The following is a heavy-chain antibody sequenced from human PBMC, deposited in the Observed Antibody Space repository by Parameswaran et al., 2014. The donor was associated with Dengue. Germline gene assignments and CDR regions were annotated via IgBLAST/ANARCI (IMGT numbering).Heavy chain of an antibody. CDR2: INPRINDR. D-gene: IGHD4-17*01. V-gene: IGHV1-46*01. Sequence: WVRQAPGQRPEWIGVINPRINDRNFAQKFRGRVTMTWDTSTSTFYMELSSLTSEDTAAYYCARGMLDYGDYEGYLMDVWGQGTTVTVSS. CDR3: ARGMLDYGDYEGYLMDV. J-gene: IGHJ6*02.